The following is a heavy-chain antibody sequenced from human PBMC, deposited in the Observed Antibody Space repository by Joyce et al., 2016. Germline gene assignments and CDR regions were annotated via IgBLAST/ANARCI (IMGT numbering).Heavy chain of an antibody. J-gene: IGHJ4*02. Sequence: QVQLVESGGGVVQPGRSLRLSCAASGVTRSNYGVPWVRQAPGKGLEGVEVISYDGIYKYQANSVEGRFTISRDNSKNTVFLEMNSLRTEDTAVYYCAKIVTATYSSGWFLDYWGQGTLVTVSS. CDR2: ISYDGIYK. V-gene: IGHV3-30*18. D-gene: IGHD6-25*01. CDR3: AKIVTATYSSGWFLDY. CDR1: GVTRSNYG.